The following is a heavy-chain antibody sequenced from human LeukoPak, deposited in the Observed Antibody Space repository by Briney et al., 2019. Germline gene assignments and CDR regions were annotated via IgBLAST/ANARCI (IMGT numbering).Heavy chain of an antibody. CDR2: IYSGGIT. J-gene: IGHJ4*02. CDR1: GFTVSSNY. Sequence: GGSLRVSCAASGFTVSSNYMSWVRQAPGKGLEWVSVIYSGGITYYADSVKGRFTISRDNSKNTLYLQMNSLRAEDTAVYYCARVAGSYGLDYWGQGTLVTVSS. CDR3: ARVAGSYGLDY. V-gene: IGHV3-53*01. D-gene: IGHD5-18*01.